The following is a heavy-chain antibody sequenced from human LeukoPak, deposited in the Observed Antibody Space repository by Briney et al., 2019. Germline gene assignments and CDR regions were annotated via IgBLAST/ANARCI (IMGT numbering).Heavy chain of an antibody. CDR1: GFTFSTYW. Sequence: GGSPRLSCAASGFTFSTYWMHWVRQTPGKGLVWVSRINGDGSSTTYADSVKGRFTISRDNAKNTLYLQMNSLRAEDTAVYYCARVGVIGFEYWGQGTLVTVSS. V-gene: IGHV3-74*01. J-gene: IGHJ4*02. CDR3: ARVGVIGFEY. D-gene: IGHD3-10*01. CDR2: INGDGSST.